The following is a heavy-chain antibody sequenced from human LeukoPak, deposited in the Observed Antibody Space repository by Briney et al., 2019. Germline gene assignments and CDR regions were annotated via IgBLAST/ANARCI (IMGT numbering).Heavy chain of an antibody. CDR2: ISDSGGTT. J-gene: IGHJ4*02. CDR1: GFTFTNIA. CDR3: VRGSSSGGHWYSFDY. V-gene: IGHV3-23*01. Sequence: GGSLRLSCAASGFTFTNIAMSWVRQAPGKGLEWVSLISDSGGTTYYADSVKGRFTISRDNSKNTLYLQMNSLRVEDTGVYYCVRGSSSGGHWYSFDYRGQGTLVTVSS. D-gene: IGHD2-15*01.